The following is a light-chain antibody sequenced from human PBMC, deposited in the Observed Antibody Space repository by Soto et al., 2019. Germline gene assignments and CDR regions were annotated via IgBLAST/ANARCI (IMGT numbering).Light chain of an antibody. Sequence: QSALTQPPSASGSPVQSVTISCTGTSSDVGGYNFVSWYQQHPGKAPKLIIYEVTKRPSGVPDRFSGSKSGNTASLTVSGLQAEDEADYYCSSYSGTNNYVFGTGTKLTVL. CDR1: SSDVGGYNF. V-gene: IGLV2-8*01. CDR3: SSYSGTNNYV. J-gene: IGLJ1*01. CDR2: EVT.